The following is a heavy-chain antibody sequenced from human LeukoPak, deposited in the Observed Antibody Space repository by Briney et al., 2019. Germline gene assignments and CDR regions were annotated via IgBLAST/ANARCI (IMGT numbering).Heavy chain of an antibody. D-gene: IGHD2-2*01. CDR3: AILGYCSSASCYAVPN. CDR2: INHSGST. Sequence: KPSETLSLTCAVYGGSSSGYYWSWIRQPPGKGLEWIGEINHSGSTNYNPSLKSRVTISVDTSKSQFSLKLSSVTAADTAVYYCAILGYCSSASCYAVPNWGQGSLVTVSS. J-gene: IGHJ4*02. CDR1: GGSSSGYY. V-gene: IGHV4-34*01.